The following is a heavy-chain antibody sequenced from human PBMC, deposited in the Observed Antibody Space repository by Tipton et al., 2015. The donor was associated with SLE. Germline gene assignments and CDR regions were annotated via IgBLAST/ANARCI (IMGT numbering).Heavy chain of an antibody. CDR1: GGSFSGYY. D-gene: IGHD1-1*01. V-gene: IGHV4-34*01. Sequence: TLSLTCAVYGGSFSGYYWSWIRQPPGKGLEWIGEINHSGSTNYNPSLKSRVTISGDTSKNQFSLKLTSVTAADTAVYYCARGVLRPFDYWGQGTLVTVSS. J-gene: IGHJ4*02. CDR3: ARGVLRPFDY. CDR2: INHSGST.